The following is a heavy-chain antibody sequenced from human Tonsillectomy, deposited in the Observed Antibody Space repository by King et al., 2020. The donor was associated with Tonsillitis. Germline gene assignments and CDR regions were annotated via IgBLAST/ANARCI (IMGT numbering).Heavy chain of an antibody. CDR2: ISSSGRTI. D-gene: IGHD5-12*01. V-gene: IGHV3-11*01. Sequence: VQLVESGGGLVKPGGSLRLSCAASGFMFSDNYMTWIRQAPGKGLEWVAYISSSGRTIQYGDSVKGRFTISSDHAKNSLYLQMNSLRAEDTAVYYCAGGDSGYDYFDYWGQGTLVTVSS. CDR1: GFMFSDNY. CDR3: AGGDSGYDYFDY. J-gene: IGHJ4*02.